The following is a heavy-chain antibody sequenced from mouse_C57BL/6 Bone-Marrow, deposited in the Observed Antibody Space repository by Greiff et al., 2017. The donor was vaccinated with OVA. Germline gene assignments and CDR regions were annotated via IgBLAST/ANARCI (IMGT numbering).Heavy chain of an antibody. Sequence: EVMLVESGGDLVKPGGSLKLSCAASGFTFSSYGMSWVRQTPDKRLEWVATISSGGRYTYYPDSVKGRFTLSRDNAKNTLYLQMSSLKTEDTTMYYCARPYYGSGYWDFDGWGTGTTVTVSA. V-gene: IGHV5-6*01. CDR3: ARPYYGSGYWDFDG. D-gene: IGHD1-1*01. CDR2: ISSGGRYT. J-gene: IGHJ1*03. CDR1: GFTFSSYG.